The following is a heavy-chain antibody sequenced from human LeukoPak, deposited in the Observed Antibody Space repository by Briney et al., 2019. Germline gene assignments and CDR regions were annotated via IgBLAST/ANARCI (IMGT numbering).Heavy chain of an antibody. CDR1: GYTFTSDG. D-gene: IGHD2-15*01. Sequence: ASVKVSCKASGYTFTSDGISWVRQAPGQGLEWMGWISAYNGNTNYAQKLQGRVTMTTDTSTSTAYMELRSLRSDDTAVYYCARVGPEYCSGGSCYTTEYYFDYWGQGTLVTVSS. J-gene: IGHJ4*02. CDR3: ARVGPEYCSGGSCYTTEYYFDY. CDR2: ISAYNGNT. V-gene: IGHV1-18*01.